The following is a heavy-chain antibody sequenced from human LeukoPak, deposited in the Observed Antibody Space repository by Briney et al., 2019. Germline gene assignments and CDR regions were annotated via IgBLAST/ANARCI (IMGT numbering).Heavy chain of an antibody. D-gene: IGHD1-26*01. J-gene: IGHJ6*02. CDR2: ISAYNGNT. V-gene: IGHV1-18*01. CDR3: ARTRDKWELLTYYYYGMDV. CDR1: GYTFTSYG. Sequence: ASVKVSCKASGYTFTSYGISWVRQAPGQGLECMGWISAYNGNTNYAQKLQGRVTMTTDTSTSTAYMELRSLRSDDTAVYYCARTRDKWELLTYYYYGMDVWGQGTTVTVSS.